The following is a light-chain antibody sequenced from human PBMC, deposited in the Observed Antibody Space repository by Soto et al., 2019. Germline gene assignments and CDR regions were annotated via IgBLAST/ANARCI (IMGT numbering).Light chain of an antibody. V-gene: IGLV2-14*01. CDR1: SSDVGGYNY. J-gene: IGLJ1*01. Sequence: QSVLTQPASVSGSPGQSITISCTGTSSDVGGYNYVSWYQQHPGKAPKLMIYEVNNRPSGVSHRFSGSKSGNTASLTISGLQADDEADYYCCAYAGGDHLFVFGAGTKVTVL. CDR2: EVN. CDR3: CAYAGGDHLFV.